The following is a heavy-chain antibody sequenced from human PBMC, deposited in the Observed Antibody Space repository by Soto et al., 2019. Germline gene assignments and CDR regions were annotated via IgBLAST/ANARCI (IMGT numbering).Heavy chain of an antibody. CDR3: ARWGGLSCSGAVCFKKPFDY. Sequence: QVQLVQSGAEVKRPESSMKVSCKPSGGTFNNYAINWVRQAPGQGLEWMGAIIPISGTTTYAQKFQGRVTITADKSTSTVYMELSSLRSEDTAVYYCARWGGLSCSGAVCFKKPFDYWGQGTLLTVSS. J-gene: IGHJ4*02. CDR1: GGTFNNYA. CDR2: IIPISGTT. V-gene: IGHV1-69*06. D-gene: IGHD2-8*02.